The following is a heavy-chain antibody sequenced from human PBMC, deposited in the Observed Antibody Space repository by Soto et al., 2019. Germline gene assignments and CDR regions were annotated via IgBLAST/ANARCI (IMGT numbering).Heavy chain of an antibody. CDR2: TYYRSKWYN. CDR3: ARDSRSSQATPNDAFDI. CDR1: GDSVSSNSAA. V-gene: IGHV6-1*01. Sequence: TLSLTCAISGDSVSSNSAAWNWIRQSPSRGLEWLGRTYYRSKWYNDYAVSVKSRITINPDTSKNQFSLQLNSVPPEDTAVYYCARDSRSSQATPNDAFDIWGQGTMVTVSS. J-gene: IGHJ3*02. D-gene: IGHD6-13*01.